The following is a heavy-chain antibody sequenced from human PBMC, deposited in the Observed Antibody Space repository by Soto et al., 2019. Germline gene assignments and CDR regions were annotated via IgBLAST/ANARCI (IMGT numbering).Heavy chain of an antibody. CDR2: ISSRGTTI. J-gene: IGHJ5*02. D-gene: IGHD1-7*01. CDR1: GLTFSDYQ. CDR3: ATANYNNWFDP. V-gene: IGHV3-11*01. Sequence: QVQLVESGGGLVKPGGSLRLSCAASGLTFSDYQMSWIRQAPGKGLEWVSYISSRGTTIFYADSVKGRFTISRDNAQNSVYLQMNTLRAEDTAVYYCATANYNNWFDPWGQGTLVTVSS.